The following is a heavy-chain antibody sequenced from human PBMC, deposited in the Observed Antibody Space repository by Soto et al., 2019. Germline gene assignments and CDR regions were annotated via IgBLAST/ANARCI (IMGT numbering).Heavy chain of an antibody. Sequence: SVKVSCKASGGTFSSYAISWVRQAPGQGLEWMGGIIPIFGTANYAQKFQGRVTITADESTSTAYMELSSLRSEDTAVYYCARGDTDSIFGPRGGSFDPWGQGTLVTVSS. CDR1: GGTFSSYA. CDR3: ARGDTDSIFGPRGGSFDP. J-gene: IGHJ5*02. V-gene: IGHV1-69*13. CDR2: IIPIFGTA. D-gene: IGHD3-3*01.